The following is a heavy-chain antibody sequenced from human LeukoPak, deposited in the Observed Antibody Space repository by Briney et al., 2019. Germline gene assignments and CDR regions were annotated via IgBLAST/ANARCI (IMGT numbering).Heavy chain of an antibody. V-gene: IGHV4-61*02. Sequence: SQTLSLTCTVSGGSISSGSYYWSWIRQPAGKGLEWIGRIYTSGSTNYNPSLKSRVTISVDTSMNQFSLKLSSVTAADTAVYYCASGDMGMAFDIWGQGTMVTVSS. CDR2: IYTSGST. J-gene: IGHJ3*02. D-gene: IGHD7-27*01. CDR1: GGSISSGSYY. CDR3: ASGDMGMAFDI.